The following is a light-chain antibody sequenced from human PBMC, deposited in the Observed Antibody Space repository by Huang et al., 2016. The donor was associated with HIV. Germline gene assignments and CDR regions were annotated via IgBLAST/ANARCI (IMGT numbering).Light chain of an antibody. CDR1: QSVSSNF. CDR3: QQYGSSPVT. Sequence: EIVLTQSPATLSLSPGERATLSCGASQSVSSNFLAWYQQSPGLAPRLLIYDTSTRATGTPDRFSGNGSGTDFTLTITRLDPEDFAVYYCQQYGSSPVTFGQGTKVEIK. V-gene: IGKV3D-20*01. CDR2: DTS. J-gene: IGKJ1*01.